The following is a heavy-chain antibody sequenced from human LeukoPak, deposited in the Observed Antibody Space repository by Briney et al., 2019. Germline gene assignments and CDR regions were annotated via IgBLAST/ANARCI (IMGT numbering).Heavy chain of an antibody. CDR2: INPSGGST. CDR3: ARGHYGGNSGFDY. Sequence: ASVKVSCKASGYTFTSYYMHWVRQAPGQGLGWMGMINPSGGSTSYAQKFQGRVTMTRDTSTSTVYMELSSLRSEDAAMYYCARGHYGGNSGFDYWGQGTLVTVSS. V-gene: IGHV1-46*01. J-gene: IGHJ4*02. D-gene: IGHD4-23*01. CDR1: GYTFTSYY.